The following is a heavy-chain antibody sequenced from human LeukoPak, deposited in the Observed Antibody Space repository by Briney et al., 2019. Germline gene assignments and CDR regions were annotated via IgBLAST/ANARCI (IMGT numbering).Heavy chain of an antibody. Sequence: QTGGSLRLSCAASGFNVIYNYMSWVRQAPGKGLEWVSIIYSEGDTFYADSVKGRFIISRDISENTVHLQMNSLKVEDSAVYYCARGMVSTASWGQGTLVTVSS. CDR3: ARGMVSTAS. D-gene: IGHD5/OR15-5a*01. CDR1: GFNVIYNY. V-gene: IGHV3-66*01. J-gene: IGHJ5*02. CDR2: IYSEGDT.